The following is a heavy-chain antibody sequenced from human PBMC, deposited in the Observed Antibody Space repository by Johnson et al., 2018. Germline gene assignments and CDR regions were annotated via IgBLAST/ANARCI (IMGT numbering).Heavy chain of an antibody. CDR3: ARAYSHLYYYYGMDV. D-gene: IGHD5-18*01. Sequence: VQLVQSGGGLVEXGGSLRLSCAASGFTFSDYYMSWIRQAPGKGLEWISYISSSCSTTYYADSVTGRFTISRGNARNSLYLQMNSLRAEDTAVYYCARAYSHLYYYYGMDVWGQGTTVTVSS. CDR1: GFTFSDYY. V-gene: IGHV3-11*01. CDR2: ISSSCSTT. J-gene: IGHJ6*02.